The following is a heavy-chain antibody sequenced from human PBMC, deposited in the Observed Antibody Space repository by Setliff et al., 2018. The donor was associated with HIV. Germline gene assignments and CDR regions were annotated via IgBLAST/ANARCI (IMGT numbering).Heavy chain of an antibody. J-gene: IGHJ3*01. CDR1: GGSISSSSYY. CDR3: ARPAGKGSYYGDDAFDL. CDR2: IYYSGST. Sequence: SETLSLTCTVSGGSISSSSYYWGWIRQPPGKGLEWIGSIYYSGSTYYNPSLKSRVTISVDTSKDQFSLKVDSVTAADTAVYYCARPAGKGSYYGDDAFDLWGQGTMVTVSS. V-gene: IGHV4-39*01. D-gene: IGHD1-26*01.